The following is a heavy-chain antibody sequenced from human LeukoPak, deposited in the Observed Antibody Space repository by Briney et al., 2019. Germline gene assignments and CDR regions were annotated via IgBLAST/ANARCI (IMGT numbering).Heavy chain of an antibody. CDR3: ARLGPFITMVRGVPSYYFDY. Sequence: GESLKISCKGSGYSFTSYWIGWVRQMPGKGLEWMGIIYPGDSDTRYSPSFQGQVTISADKSISTAYLQWSSPKASDTAMYYCARLGPFITMVRGVPSYYFDYWGQGTLVTVSS. CDR2: IYPGDSDT. V-gene: IGHV5-51*01. J-gene: IGHJ4*02. D-gene: IGHD3-10*01. CDR1: GYSFTSYW.